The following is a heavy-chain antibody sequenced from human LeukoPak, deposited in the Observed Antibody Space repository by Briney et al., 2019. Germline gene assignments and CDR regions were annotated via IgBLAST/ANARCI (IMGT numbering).Heavy chain of an antibody. D-gene: IGHD1-26*01. J-gene: IGHJ1*01. CDR2: IYYSGST. Sequence: PSETLSLTCTVSGGSISSSSYYWGWIRQPPGKGLEWIGSIYYSGSTYYNPSLMSRVTISVDTSKNQFSLKLSSVTAADTAVYYCASRKNGSYGSFQHWGQGTLVTVSS. CDR3: ASRKNGSYGSFQH. V-gene: IGHV4-39*01. CDR1: GGSISSSSYY.